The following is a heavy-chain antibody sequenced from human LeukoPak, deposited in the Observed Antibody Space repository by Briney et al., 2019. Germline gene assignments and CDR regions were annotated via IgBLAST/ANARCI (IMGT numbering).Heavy chain of an antibody. V-gene: IGHV1-18*01. CDR3: ARGTTLYFDY. J-gene: IGHJ4*02. CDR1: GYTFTSYG. D-gene: IGHD4-11*01. CDR2: ISAYNGNT. Sequence: ASVKVSCKASGYTFTSYGISWVRQAPGQGLEWMGWISAYNGNTNYAQKFQGRVTITTDESTSTAYMELSSLRSEDTAVYYCARGTTLYFDYWGQGTLVTVSS.